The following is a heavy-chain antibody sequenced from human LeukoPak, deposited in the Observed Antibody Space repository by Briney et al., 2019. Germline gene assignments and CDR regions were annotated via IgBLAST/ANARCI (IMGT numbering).Heavy chain of an antibody. J-gene: IGHJ4*02. Sequence: GGSLRLSCAASGFTFSSYSMNWVRQAPGKGLEWVSSISSSSSYIYYADSVKGRFTISRDNAKNSLYLQMNSLRAEDTAVYYCARAIGWLIDPFDYWGQGTLVTVSS. CDR2: ISSSSSYI. CDR1: GFTFSSYS. CDR3: ARAIGWLIDPFDY. V-gene: IGHV3-21*01. D-gene: IGHD6-19*01.